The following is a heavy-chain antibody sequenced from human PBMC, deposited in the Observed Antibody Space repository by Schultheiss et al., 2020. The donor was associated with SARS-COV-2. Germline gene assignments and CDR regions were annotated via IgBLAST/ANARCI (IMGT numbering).Heavy chain of an antibody. V-gene: IGHV4-59*12. CDR3: ARDYGPYDYGDYGFDYYYGMDV. Sequence: SQTLSLTCTVSGGSISSYYWSWIRQPPGKGLEWIGEINHSGSTNYNPSLKSRVTISVDKSKNQFSLKLNSVTAADTAVYYCARDYGPYDYGDYGFDYYYGMDVWGQGTTVTVSS. CDR2: INHSGST. J-gene: IGHJ6*02. CDR1: GGSISSYY. D-gene: IGHD4-17*01.